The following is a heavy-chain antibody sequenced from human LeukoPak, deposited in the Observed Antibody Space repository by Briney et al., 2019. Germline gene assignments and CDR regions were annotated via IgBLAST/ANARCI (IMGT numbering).Heavy chain of an antibody. CDR3: ARDVVADVGSFDY. D-gene: IGHD2-2*01. CDR2: IYTSGST. V-gene: IGHV4-4*07. CDR1: GYSISSGFY. J-gene: IGHJ4*02. Sequence: SETLSLTCTVSGYSISSGFYWSWIRRPAGKGLEWIGRIYTSGSTNYSPSLKSRVTMSVDTSKNQFSLKLSSVTAADTAVYYCARDVVADVGSFDYWGQGTQVTVSS.